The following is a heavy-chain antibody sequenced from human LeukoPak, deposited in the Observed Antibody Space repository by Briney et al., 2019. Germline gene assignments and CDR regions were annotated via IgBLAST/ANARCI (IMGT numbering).Heavy chain of an antibody. V-gene: IGHV3-23*01. Sequence: GGSLRLSCAASGFTFSSYAMSWVRQAPGKGLEWVSAISGSGGSTYYADSVKGRFTISRDNSKNTLYLQMNSLRAEDTAVYYCASHRGYSYGFDYWGQGTLVTVSS. CDR2: ISGSGGST. J-gene: IGHJ4*02. CDR1: GFTFSSYA. D-gene: IGHD5-18*01. CDR3: ASHRGYSYGFDY.